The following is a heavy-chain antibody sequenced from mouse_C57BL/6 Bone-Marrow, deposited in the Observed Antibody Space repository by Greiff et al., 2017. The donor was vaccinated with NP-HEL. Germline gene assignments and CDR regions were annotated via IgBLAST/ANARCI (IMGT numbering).Heavy chain of an antibody. CDR1: GYTFTSYW. Sequence: QVQLQQPGAELVMPGASVKLSCKASGYTFTSYWMHWVKQRPGQGLEWIGEIDPSDSYTNYNQKFKGKSTLTVDKSSSTAYMQLSSLTSEDSAVYYCAIWDDYDRFAYWGQGTLVTVSA. CDR3: AIWDDYDRFAY. D-gene: IGHD2-4*01. V-gene: IGHV1-69*01. CDR2: IDPSDSYT. J-gene: IGHJ3*01.